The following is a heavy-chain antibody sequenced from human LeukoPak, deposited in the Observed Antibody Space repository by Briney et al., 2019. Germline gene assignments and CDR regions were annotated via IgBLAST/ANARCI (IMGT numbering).Heavy chain of an antibody. D-gene: IGHD6-19*01. CDR1: GYTFNAYY. CDR2: MNPNTGGT. CDR3: ATPPGYSSGQV. J-gene: IGHJ4*02. Sequence: ASVKVSCQASGYTFNAYYMHWVRQAPGQGLEWMGWMNPNTGGTNYAQKFQGRVTMTRDTSISTAFMELSRLTSDDTAVYYCATPPGYSSGQVWGQGTLVTVSS. V-gene: IGHV1-2*02.